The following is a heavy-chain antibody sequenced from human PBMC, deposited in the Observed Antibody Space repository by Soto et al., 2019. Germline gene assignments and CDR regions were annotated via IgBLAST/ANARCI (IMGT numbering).Heavy chain of an antibody. D-gene: IGHD3-3*01. Sequence: PGGSLRLSCTTSGFSFASFAMTWVRQAPGKGLEWVATISGSDGKTYYADSVKGRFSISRDTSRNTLYLQMNSLRADDTAIYYCAKWSYLDYWGQGTRVNVSS. J-gene: IGHJ4*02. V-gene: IGHV3-23*01. CDR3: AKWSYLDY. CDR2: ISGSDGKT. CDR1: GFSFASFA.